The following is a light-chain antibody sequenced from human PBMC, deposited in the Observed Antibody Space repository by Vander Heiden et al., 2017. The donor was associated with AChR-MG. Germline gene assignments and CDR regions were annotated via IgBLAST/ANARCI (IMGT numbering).Light chain of an antibody. J-gene: IGLJ2*01. CDR1: SSDVGGYNY. CDR3: SAYTSSSTLV. V-gene: IGLV2-14*03. Sequence: QSALTQPASVSGSPGQSITISCPGTSSDVGGYNYVSWYQQHPGKAPKLMIYDVSKRPSGVANRFSGSKSGNTASLTISGLQAEDDADYYCSAYTSSSTLVFGGGTKRTVL. CDR2: DVS.